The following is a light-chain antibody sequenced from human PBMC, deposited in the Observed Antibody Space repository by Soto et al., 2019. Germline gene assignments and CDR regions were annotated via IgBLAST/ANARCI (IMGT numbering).Light chain of an antibody. CDR1: QSVSTD. CDR2: GAS. Sequence: EIVLTQFPATLSLSPGERATLSCRASQSVSTDLAWYQQKPGQAPRLLIYGASNKATGIPDRFSGSGSGTDFTLTFGSLEPEDSAVYYCHQPGTWPETFGQGTKVEIK. J-gene: IGKJ1*01. CDR3: HQPGTWPET. V-gene: IGKV3-11*01.